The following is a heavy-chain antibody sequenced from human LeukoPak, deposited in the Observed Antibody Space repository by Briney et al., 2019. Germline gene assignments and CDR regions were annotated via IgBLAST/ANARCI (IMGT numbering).Heavy chain of an antibody. V-gene: IGHV3-30*04. Sequence: PGRSLSLSRAASGFTFSSSATRSVRHPPREGGGWVRGISYDGRNKNYTESVKGRFTISRDNSKNTLYLQMNSLRAEDTAVYYCGGPWVGWGQGTMVTVSS. J-gene: IGHJ3*01. D-gene: IGHD1-26*01. CDR2: ISYDGRNK. CDR3: GGPWVG. CDR1: GFTFSSSA.